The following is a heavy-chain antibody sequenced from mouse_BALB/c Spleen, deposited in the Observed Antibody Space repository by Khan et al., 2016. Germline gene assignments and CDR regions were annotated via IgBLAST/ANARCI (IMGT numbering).Heavy chain of an antibody. Sequence: EVELVESGGGLVQPGGSRKLSCAASGFTFSSFGMHWVRPAPEKGLEWVAYISSGSSTIYYADTVQGRFTISRDNPKNTLFLQMTSLRSEDTAMYYCARTDYGNYYAMDYWGQGTSVTVSS. D-gene: IGHD2-1*01. CDR3: ARTDYGNYYAMDY. V-gene: IGHV5-17*02. J-gene: IGHJ4*01. CDR2: ISSGSSTI. CDR1: GFTFSSFG.